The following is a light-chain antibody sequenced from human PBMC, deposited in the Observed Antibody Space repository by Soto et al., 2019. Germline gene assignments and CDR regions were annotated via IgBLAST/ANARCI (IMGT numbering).Light chain of an antibody. CDR2: EVS. J-gene: IGLJ1*01. Sequence: QSALTQPPSASGSPGQSVTISCTGTSSDVGGYNYVSWYQQHPGKVPKVMIYEVSKRPSGVPDRFSGSKSGNTASLTVSGLQAEDEADYYCSSYAGSNNPYVFGTGTKLTVL. V-gene: IGLV2-8*01. CDR1: SSDVGGYNY. CDR3: SSYAGSNNPYV.